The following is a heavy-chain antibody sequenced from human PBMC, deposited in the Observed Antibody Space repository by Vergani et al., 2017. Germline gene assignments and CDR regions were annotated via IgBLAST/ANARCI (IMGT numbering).Heavy chain of an antibody. D-gene: IGHD1-7*01. J-gene: IGHJ6*03. V-gene: IGHV2-5*04. Sequence: QITLKESGPTLVKPTQTLTLTCTFSGFSLNTRGVSVAWIRQPPGKALDCLALIYWNDDQHYSPSLNNRVTITKDTSKNQVVLTMTNMDYVDTGTYYCVYRKTECGTTGCFYPFYSYYYMDVWGKGTTVTVSS. CDR2: IYWNDDQ. CDR3: VYRKTECGTTGCFYPFYSYYYMDV. CDR1: GFSLNTRGVS.